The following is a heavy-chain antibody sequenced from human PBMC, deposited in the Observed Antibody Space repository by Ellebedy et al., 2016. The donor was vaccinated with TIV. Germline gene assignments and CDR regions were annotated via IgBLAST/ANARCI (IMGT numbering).Heavy chain of an antibody. D-gene: IGHD1-26*01. J-gene: IGHJ4*02. CDR3: ARSGEHDS. CDR2: IDSSGTYI. CDR1: GFTFSSFG. V-gene: IGHV3-21*01. Sequence: GESLKISCAASGFTFSSFGMNWVRQPSGKGLEWVSSIDSSGTYIYYADSVKGRFTISRDDARHSLFLQMNSLRAEDTAVYYCARSGEHDSWGQGTLVTVSS.